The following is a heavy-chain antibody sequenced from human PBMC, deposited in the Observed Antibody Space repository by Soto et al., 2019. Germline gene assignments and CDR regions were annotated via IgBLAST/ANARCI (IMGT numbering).Heavy chain of an antibody. V-gene: IGHV4-59*01. Sequence: SETLSLTCTVSGGSISSYYWSWIRQPPGKGLEWIGYIYYSGSTNYNPSLKSRVTISVHTSKNQFSLKLSSVPAADTALYYCASSSTYGPGSYGAAFSNYYGMDVWGQGTRVTVSS. CDR1: GGSISSYY. CDR2: IYYSGST. J-gene: IGHJ6*02. CDR3: ASSSTYGPGSYGAAFSNYYGMDV. D-gene: IGHD3-10*01.